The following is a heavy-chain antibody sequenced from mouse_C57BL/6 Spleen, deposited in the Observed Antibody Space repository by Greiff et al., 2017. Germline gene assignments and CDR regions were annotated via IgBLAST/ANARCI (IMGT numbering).Heavy chain of an antibody. V-gene: IGHV5-4*03. D-gene: IGHD1-1*02. CDR1: GFTFSSYA. CDR2: ISDGGSYT. CDR3: ARVVATGGFFDY. Sequence: DVMLVESGGGLVKPGGSLKLSCAASGFTFSSYAMSWVRQTPEKRLEWVATISDGGSYTYYPDNVKGRFTISRDNAKNNLYLQMSHLKSEDTAMYYCARVVATGGFFDYWGQGTTLTVSS. J-gene: IGHJ2*01.